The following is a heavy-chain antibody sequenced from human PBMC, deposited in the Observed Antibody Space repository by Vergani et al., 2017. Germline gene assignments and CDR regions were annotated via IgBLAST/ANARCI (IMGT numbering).Heavy chain of an antibody. CDR3: AGGKYYSDRTSHFRGRYFDV. J-gene: IGHJ2*01. CDR2: IYNSGNG. V-gene: IGHV4-39*01. D-gene: IGHD3-16*01. CDR1: GDSIISRSYY. Sequence: QMQLQESGPGLVKASETLSLTCTVSGDSIISRSYYWGWIRQPPGNGLEWLGSIYNSGNGDSSSSLRSRFTISAATSKNQFSLRLTSVTPADTAVYYWAGGKYYSDRTSHFRGRYFDVWGRGTLVTVPS.